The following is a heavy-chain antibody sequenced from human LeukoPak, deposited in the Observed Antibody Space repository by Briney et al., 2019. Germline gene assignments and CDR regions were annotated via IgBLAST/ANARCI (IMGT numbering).Heavy chain of an antibody. CDR3: ARLGIVPAGIDY. D-gene: IGHD6-13*01. CDR2: INPNSGGT. CDR1: GYTFSVYY. Sequence: EASVKVSCKASGYTFSVYYIHWVRQAPGQGLEWMGWINPNSGGTNYAQKFQGRVTMTRDTSITTADMELTRLRYDDTALYYWARLGIVPAGIDYWGQGTLLTVSS. J-gene: IGHJ4*02. V-gene: IGHV1-2*02.